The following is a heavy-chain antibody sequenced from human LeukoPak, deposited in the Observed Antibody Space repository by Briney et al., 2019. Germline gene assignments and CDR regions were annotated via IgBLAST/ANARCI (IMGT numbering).Heavy chain of an antibody. J-gene: IGHJ4*02. V-gene: IGHV1-18*01. D-gene: IGHD6-13*01. CDR2: ISAYNGNT. Sequence: ASVKVSCKASGYTFTSYGISWVRQAPGQGLEWMGWISAYNGNTNYAQKLQGRVTMTTDTSTSTAYMELRSLRSDDTAVYYCARAGIAADGRGTFDYWGQGTLVTVSS. CDR3: ARAGIAADGRGTFDY. CDR1: GYTFTSYG.